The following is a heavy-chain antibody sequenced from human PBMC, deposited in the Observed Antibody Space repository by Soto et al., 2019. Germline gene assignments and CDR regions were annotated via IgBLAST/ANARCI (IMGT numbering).Heavy chain of an antibody. CDR3: SRARGSLASYWPYCAS. D-gene: IGHD2-8*02. CDR1: GLALDLAA. Sequence: PGGTLGISCAASGLALDLAAISWVRQAPGKGLEWISYIGSSGSTKYYAHSVQGRFTISRDNTKNSLYLEMNSLRGDDTGIYYCSRARGSLASYWPYCASWGR. CDR2: IGSSGSTK. V-gene: IGHV3-48*03. J-gene: IGHJ2*01.